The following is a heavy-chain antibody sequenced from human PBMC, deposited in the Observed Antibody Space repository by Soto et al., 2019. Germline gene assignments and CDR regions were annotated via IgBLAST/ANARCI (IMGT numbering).Heavy chain of an antibody. D-gene: IGHD2-2*01. Sequence: GASVKVSCKASGYTFTSYGISWVRQAPGQGLEWMGWISAYNGNTNYAQKLQGRVTMTTDTSTSTAYMELRSRRSDDTAVYYCARDCSSASCYSKMDCYYYGMDVWGQGCTVTVSS. J-gene: IGHJ6*02. V-gene: IGHV1-18*01. CDR1: GYTFTSYG. CDR2: ISAYNGNT. CDR3: ARDCSSASCYSKMDCYYYGMDV.